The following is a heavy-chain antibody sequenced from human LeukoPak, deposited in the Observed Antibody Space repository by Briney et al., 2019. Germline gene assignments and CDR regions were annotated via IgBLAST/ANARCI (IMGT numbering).Heavy chain of an antibody. CDR3: ARTGELSLSRRYFDY. D-gene: IGHD3-16*02. Sequence: SETLSFTCSVSIGSISSSKWWSWVRQSPVKGLEWIGEIYLYGTTNYNPSLKSRVTISVDKSKNQFSLKLSSVTAADTAVYYCARTGELSLSRRYFDYWGQGTLVTVSS. V-gene: IGHV4-4*02. CDR1: IGSISSSKW. CDR2: IYLYGTT. J-gene: IGHJ4*02.